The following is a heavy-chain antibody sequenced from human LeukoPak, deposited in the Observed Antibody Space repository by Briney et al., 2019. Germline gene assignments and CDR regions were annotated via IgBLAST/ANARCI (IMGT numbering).Heavy chain of an antibody. CDR3: ARRMTTNFDY. Sequence: SETLSLTCTVSGGSISSSSYYWGWIRQPPGKGLEWIGSIYYSGSTYYNPSLKRRVTISVDTSKSQFSLKLSSVTAADTAVYYCARRMTTNFDYWGQGTLVTVSS. V-gene: IGHV4-39*01. D-gene: IGHD1-1*01. CDR2: IYYSGST. CDR1: GGSISSSSYY. J-gene: IGHJ4*02.